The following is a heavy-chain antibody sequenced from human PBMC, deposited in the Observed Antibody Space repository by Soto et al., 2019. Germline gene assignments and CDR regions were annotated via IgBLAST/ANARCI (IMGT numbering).Heavy chain of an antibody. CDR1: GYTFTSYA. Sequence: ASVKVSCKASGYTFTSYAMHWVRQAPGQRLEWMGWINAGNGNTKYSQKFQGRVTITRDTSVSTAYMELSSLRSEDTAVYYCALAQFRQLVPLGYWGQGTLVTVSS. CDR3: ALAQFRQLVPLGY. D-gene: IGHD6-6*01. V-gene: IGHV1-3*01. CDR2: INAGNGNT. J-gene: IGHJ4*02.